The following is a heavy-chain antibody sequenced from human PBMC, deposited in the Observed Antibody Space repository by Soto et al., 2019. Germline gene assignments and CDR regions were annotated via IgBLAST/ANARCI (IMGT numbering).Heavy chain of an antibody. Sequence: QVQLVQSGAEVKKPGASVKVSCKASGYTFTSYGISWVRQAPGHGLEWMGWISAYNGNTNYAQKLQGRVTMTTDTSTSTAYIELRSLRSDDTVVYYCARTSSIAVAGTWVDYWVQGTLVTVSS. CDR1: GYTFTSYG. CDR3: ARTSSIAVAGTWVDY. V-gene: IGHV1-18*01. D-gene: IGHD6-19*01. CDR2: ISAYNGNT. J-gene: IGHJ4*02.